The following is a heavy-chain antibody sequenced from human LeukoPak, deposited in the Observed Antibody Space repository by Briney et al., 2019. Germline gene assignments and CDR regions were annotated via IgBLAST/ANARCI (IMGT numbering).Heavy chain of an antibody. CDR3: AKDRERFGSGPIRH. D-gene: IGHD1-1*01. Sequence: GGSLRLSCAASGFTFLDYNMHWVRRGPGKGLEWVSHIKWDDDSTYYADSVKGRFTIARDNSKNSLYLQMNSLRTDDTALYYCAKDRERFGSGPIRHWGQGTLVTVSS. CDR2: IKWDDDST. J-gene: IGHJ1*01. CDR1: GFTFLDYN. V-gene: IGHV3-43*01.